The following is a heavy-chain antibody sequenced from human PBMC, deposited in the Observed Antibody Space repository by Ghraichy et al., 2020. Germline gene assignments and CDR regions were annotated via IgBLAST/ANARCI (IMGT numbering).Heavy chain of an antibody. Sequence: GGSLRLSCAASGFTFSNYAMTWVRQAPGKGLEWVSTINAGGGSTYYADSVKGRFIISRDNSRSTVYLQMSSLRAEDTAVYYCAKVVELAVYAPGYWGQGTLVTVSS. CDR1: GFTFSNYA. D-gene: IGHD2-8*02. CDR2: INAGGGST. J-gene: IGHJ4*02. CDR3: AKVVELAVYAPGY. V-gene: IGHV3-23*01.